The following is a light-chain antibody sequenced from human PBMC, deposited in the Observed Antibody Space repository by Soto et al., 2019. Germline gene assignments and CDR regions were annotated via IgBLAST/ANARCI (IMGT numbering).Light chain of an antibody. Sequence: LTQPASVSGSPGQSITISCTGTSSDVGGYNYVSWYQQHPGKAPKLMIYEVSNRPSGVSNRFSGSKSGNTASLTISGLQAEDEADYYCSSYTSSSTYVVFGGGTQLTVL. CDR3: SSYTSSSTYVV. V-gene: IGLV2-14*01. CDR1: SSDVGGYNY. CDR2: EVS. J-gene: IGLJ2*01.